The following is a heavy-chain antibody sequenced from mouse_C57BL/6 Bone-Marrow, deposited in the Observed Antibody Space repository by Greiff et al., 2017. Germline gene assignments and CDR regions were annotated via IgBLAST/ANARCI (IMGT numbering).Heavy chain of an antibody. CDR3: ARRGGLLQGYFDY. V-gene: IGHV1-50*01. Sequence: QVHVKQPGAELVKPGASVKLSCKASGYTFTSYWMQWVKQRPGQGLEWIGEIDPSDSYTNYNQKFKGKATLTVDTSSSTAYMQLSSLTSEDSAVYYCARRGGLLQGYFDYWGQGTTLTVSS. CDR2: IDPSDSYT. D-gene: IGHD2-3*01. CDR1: GYTFTSYW. J-gene: IGHJ2*01.